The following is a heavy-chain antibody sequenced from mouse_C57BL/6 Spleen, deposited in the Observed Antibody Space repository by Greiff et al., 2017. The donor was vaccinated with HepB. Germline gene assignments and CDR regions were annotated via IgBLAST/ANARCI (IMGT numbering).Heavy chain of an antibody. Sequence: QVQLQQSGAELVRPGPSVKMSCKASGYTFTNYWIGWAKQRPGHGLEWIGDIYPGGGYTNYNEKFKGKATLTADKSSSTAYMQFSSLTSEDSAIYYCARGGVEGDFDYWGQGTTLTVSS. J-gene: IGHJ2*01. CDR3: ARGGVEGDFDY. D-gene: IGHD1-1*01. CDR1: GYTFTNYW. V-gene: IGHV1-63*01. CDR2: IYPGGGYT.